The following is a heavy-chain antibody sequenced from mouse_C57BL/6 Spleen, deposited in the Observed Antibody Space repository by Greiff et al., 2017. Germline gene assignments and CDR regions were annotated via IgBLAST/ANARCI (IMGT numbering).Heavy chain of an antibody. D-gene: IGHD2-2*01. CDR3: ARSREYYGYDEFAC. J-gene: IGHJ3*01. Sequence: VQLQQPGAELVKPGASVKLSCKASGYTFTSYWMQWVKQRPGQGLEWIGEIDPSDSYTNYNQKFKGKATLTVDTSSSTAYMQLSSLTSEDSAVYYCARSREYYGYDEFACWGQGTLVTVSA. CDR1: GYTFTSYW. V-gene: IGHV1-50*01. CDR2: IDPSDSYT.